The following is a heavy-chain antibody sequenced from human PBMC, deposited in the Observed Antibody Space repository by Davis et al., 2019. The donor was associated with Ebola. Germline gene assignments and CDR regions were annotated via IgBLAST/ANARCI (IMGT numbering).Heavy chain of an antibody. J-gene: IGHJ6*02. CDR1: GFTFSGSA. CDR2: ISSSGSTI. V-gene: IGHV3-11*01. D-gene: IGHD5-12*01. CDR3: ARDFKWLRFGYYYYGMDV. Sequence: GESLKISCAASGFTFSGSAMHWIRQAPGTGLEWVSYISSSGSTIYYADSVKGRFTISRDNAKNSLYLQMNSLRAEDTAVYYCARDFKWLRFGYYYYGMDVWGQGTTVTVSS.